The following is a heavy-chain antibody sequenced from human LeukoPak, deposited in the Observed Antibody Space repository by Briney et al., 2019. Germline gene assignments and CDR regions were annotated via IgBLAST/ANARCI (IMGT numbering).Heavy chain of an antibody. CDR2: INQDGSGK. Sequence: GGSLRLSCAASKFTLSDFWMSWVRQAPGKGLEWVANINQDGSGKNYVDSVKGRFTISRDNAKNSLYLQMNSLRAEDTAVYYCARSLKPYYYMDVWGKGTTVTVSS. CDR1: KFTLSDFW. CDR3: ARSLKPYYYMDV. J-gene: IGHJ6*03. V-gene: IGHV3-7*01.